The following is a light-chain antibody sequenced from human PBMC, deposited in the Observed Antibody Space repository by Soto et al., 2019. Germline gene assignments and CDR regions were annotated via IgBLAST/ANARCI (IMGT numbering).Light chain of an antibody. V-gene: IGKV3-11*01. CDR2: DAS. CDR3: QQRMIWPPIT. J-gene: IGKJ5*01. CDR1: QSVNTY. Sequence: EVVLTQSPATLSLSPGERATPSCRASQSVNTYLAWYQQKPGQPPRLLIHDASNRATGIPARFSGSGSGTDFTLTISSLEPEDFAIYYCQQRMIWPPITFGQGTRLEIK.